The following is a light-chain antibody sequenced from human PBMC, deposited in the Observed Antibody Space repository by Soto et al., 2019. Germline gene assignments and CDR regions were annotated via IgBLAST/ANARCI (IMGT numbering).Light chain of an antibody. CDR2: GAS. J-gene: IGKJ1*01. V-gene: IGKV3-15*01. CDR1: QSVTNY. Sequence: EIFLTQSPDTLSLSPGERATLSCRASQSVTNYIAWYQQRPGQAPRLLIYGASTRATDIPARFSGSGSGTEFTLTIGSLQSEDFAVYYCQQCNNWPATFGQGTKVDI. CDR3: QQCNNWPAT.